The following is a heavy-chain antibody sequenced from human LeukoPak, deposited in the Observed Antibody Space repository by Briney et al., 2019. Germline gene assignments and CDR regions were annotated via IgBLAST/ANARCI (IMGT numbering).Heavy chain of an antibody. J-gene: IGHJ4*02. V-gene: IGHV3-23*01. CDR1: GFTFSSYA. Sequence: GGSLRLSCAASGFTFSSYAMSWVRQAPGKGLEWVSVISGSGGSTYYADSVKGRFTISRDNSKNTLYLQMNSLRAEDTAVYYCANGRYYDSSGYPFDYWGQGTLVTVSS. CDR3: ANGRYYDSSGYPFDY. CDR2: ISGSGGST. D-gene: IGHD3-22*01.